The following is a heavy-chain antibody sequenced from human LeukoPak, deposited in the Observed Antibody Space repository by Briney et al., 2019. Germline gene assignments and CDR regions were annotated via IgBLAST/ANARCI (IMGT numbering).Heavy chain of an antibody. V-gene: IGHV3-23*01. D-gene: IGHD1-14*01. CDR1: GFTFSSYD. Sequence: GGSLRLSCGASGFTFSSYDMSWVRQAPGKGLEWVSGLSGSGDNTYYADSVKGRFTISRDNSKNTLYLHMNSLRAEDTAVYYCVTTSVSPGYWGQGTLVTVSS. J-gene: IGHJ4*02. CDR2: LSGSGDNT. CDR3: VTTSVSPGY.